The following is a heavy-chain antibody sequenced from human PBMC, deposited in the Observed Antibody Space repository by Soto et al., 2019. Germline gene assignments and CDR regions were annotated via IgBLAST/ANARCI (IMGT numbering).Heavy chain of an antibody. Sequence: GGSLRLSCAASGFTFSSYSMNWVRQAPGKGLEWVSSISSSSSYIYYADSVKGRFTISRDNAKNSLYLQMNSLRAEDTAVYYCARDRSSGWDDAFDIWGQGTMVTVSS. CDR2: ISSSSSYI. V-gene: IGHV3-21*01. CDR3: ARDRSSGWDDAFDI. CDR1: GFTFSSYS. D-gene: IGHD6-19*01. J-gene: IGHJ3*02.